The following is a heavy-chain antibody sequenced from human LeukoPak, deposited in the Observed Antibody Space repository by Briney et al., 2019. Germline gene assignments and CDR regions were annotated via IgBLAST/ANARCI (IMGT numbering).Heavy chain of an antibody. Sequence: GGSLGLSCAASGFTFSLYEVNWVRQAPGKGLEWISYISRSGGTIYYADSVKGRFTTSRDNAKNSLYLQMNSLRVEDTAVYYCARDSFSSGWFLFNYWGQGALVTVSS. CDR1: GFTFSLYE. CDR2: ISRSGGTI. D-gene: IGHD6-19*01. V-gene: IGHV3-48*03. CDR3: ARDSFSSGWFLFNY. J-gene: IGHJ4*02.